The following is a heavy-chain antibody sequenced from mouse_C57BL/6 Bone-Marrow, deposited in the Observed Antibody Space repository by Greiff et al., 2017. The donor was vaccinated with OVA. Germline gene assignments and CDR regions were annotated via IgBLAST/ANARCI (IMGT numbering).Heavy chain of an antibody. CDR2: INPSNGGT. V-gene: IGHV1-53*01. CDR1: GYTFTSYW. D-gene: IGHD1-1*01. Sequence: QVQLQQPGTELVKPGASVKLSCKASGYTFTSYWMHWVKQRPGQGLEWIGNINPSNGGTNYNEKFKSKATLTVDKSSSTAYMQLSSLTSEDSAVYYCARKITTVPYWYFDVWGTGTTVTVSS. J-gene: IGHJ1*03. CDR3: ARKITTVPYWYFDV.